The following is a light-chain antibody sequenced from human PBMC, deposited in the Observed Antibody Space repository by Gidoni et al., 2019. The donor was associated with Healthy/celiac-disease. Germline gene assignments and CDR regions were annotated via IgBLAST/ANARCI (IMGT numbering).Light chain of an antibody. Sequence: DIQVTQTPSTLSASVGDRVTITCRASQSISSWLAWYQQKPGKAPKLLIYQASSLESGVPSRFSGSGSGTEFTLTISSLQPDDFATYYCQQYNSYSPYTFXXXTKLEIK. CDR1: QSISSW. J-gene: IGKJ2*01. CDR3: QQYNSYSPYT. CDR2: QAS. V-gene: IGKV1-5*03.